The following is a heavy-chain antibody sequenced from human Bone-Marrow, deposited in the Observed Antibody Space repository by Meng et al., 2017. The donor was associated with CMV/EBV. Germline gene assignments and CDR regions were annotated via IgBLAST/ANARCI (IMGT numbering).Heavy chain of an antibody. CDR3: ARDLEDGYNMYRDY. D-gene: IGHD5-24*01. V-gene: IGHV3-64*01. CDR1: GFTFSTYA. J-gene: IGHJ4*02. Sequence: EVQLLESXXGLVQXGGSLRLSCSASGFTFSTYAMSWVRQAPGKGLEYVSAISSNGGSTYYANSVKGRFTISRDNSKNTLYLQMGSLRAEDMAVYYCARDLEDGYNMYRDYGGQGTLVTVSS. CDR2: ISSNGGST.